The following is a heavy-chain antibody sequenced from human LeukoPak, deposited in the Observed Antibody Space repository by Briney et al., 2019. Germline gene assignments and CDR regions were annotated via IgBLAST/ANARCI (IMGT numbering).Heavy chain of an antibody. CDR3: TTPLTTVTTKPFDS. Sequence: GGSLRLSCAASGITFINAWMNWVRQAPGKGLEWVGRIKSLSDGGTTEYAAPVEGRFTISRDDRKNTVYLQLNSLKMEDTAVYYCTTPLTTVTTKPFDSWGQGTLVTVSS. V-gene: IGHV3-15*01. CDR2: IKSLSDGGTT. J-gene: IGHJ4*02. D-gene: IGHD4-11*01. CDR1: GITFINAW.